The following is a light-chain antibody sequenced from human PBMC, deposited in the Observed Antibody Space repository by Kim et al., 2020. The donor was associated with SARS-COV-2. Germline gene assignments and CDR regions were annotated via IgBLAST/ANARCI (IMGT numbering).Light chain of an antibody. J-gene: IGKJ2*01. Sequence: SASVGDRVTITCRDSQSIGSWLAWYQQKPGKAPKLLVYKASSLESGVPLRFSGSGYGTEFTLTISSLQPDDFATYYCQQYNSYRYTFGQGTKRRS. V-gene: IGKV1-5*03. CDR1: QSIGSW. CDR3: QQYNSYRYT. CDR2: KAS.